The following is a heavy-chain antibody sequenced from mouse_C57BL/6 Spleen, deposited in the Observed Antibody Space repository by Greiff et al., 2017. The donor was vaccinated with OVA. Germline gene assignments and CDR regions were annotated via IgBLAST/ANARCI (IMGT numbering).Heavy chain of an antibody. D-gene: IGHD1-1*02. CDR2: ISDGGSYT. Sequence: EVQRVESGGGLVKPGGSLKLSCAASGFTFSSYAMSWVRQTPEKRLEWVATISDGGSYTYYPANVKGRFTISRDNAKNNLYLQMSHLKSDDTAMNYCASARYYGGSQYYNAMDYWGQGTSVTVSS. J-gene: IGHJ4*01. CDR3: ASARYYGGSQYYNAMDY. V-gene: IGHV5-4*01. CDR1: GFTFSSYA.